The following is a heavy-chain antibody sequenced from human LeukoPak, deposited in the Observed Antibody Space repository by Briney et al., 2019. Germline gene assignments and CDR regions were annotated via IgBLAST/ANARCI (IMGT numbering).Heavy chain of an antibody. V-gene: IGHV1-46*01. CDR2: INPSGGST. CDR3: ARVGREGPYDY. J-gene: IGHJ4*02. CDR1: GYTFTRYY. Sequence: ASVRVSYTASGYTFTRYYMHWVRQAPGQGLEWRGVINPSGGSTNYAQKFQDRVTMTRDTSTSTVYMELSSLRSDDTAVYYCARVGREGPYDYWGQGPLVTVSS.